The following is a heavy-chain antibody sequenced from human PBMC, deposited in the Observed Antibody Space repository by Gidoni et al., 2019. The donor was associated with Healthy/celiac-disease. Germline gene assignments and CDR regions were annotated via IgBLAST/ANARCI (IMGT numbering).Heavy chain of an antibody. CDR3: TTEPFTIFGVVTLNFDD. D-gene: IGHD3-3*01. V-gene: IGHV3-15*01. J-gene: IGHJ4*02. CDR2: IKSKTDGGTT. CDR1: GFTFSNAW. Sequence: EVQLVEPGGGLVKTGGSLRLSCAASGFTFSNAWMSWVRQAPGKGLEWVGRIKSKTDGGTTDYAAPVKGRFTISRDDSKNTLYLQMNSLKTEDTAVYYCTTEPFTIFGVVTLNFDDWGQGTLVTVSS.